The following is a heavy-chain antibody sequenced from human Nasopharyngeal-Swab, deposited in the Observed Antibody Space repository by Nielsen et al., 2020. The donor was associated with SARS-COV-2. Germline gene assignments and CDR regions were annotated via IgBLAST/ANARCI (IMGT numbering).Heavy chain of an antibody. Sequence: GGSLRLSCAASGFTFSNYGMNWVRQAPGKGLEWVANIKQDGSEKYYVDSVKGRFTISRDNAKNSLYLQMNSLRAEDTAVYYCARDNSGGTSVGFDPWGQGTLVTVSS. CDR3: ARDNSGGTSVGFDP. CDR1: GFTFSNYG. D-gene: IGHD2-15*01. V-gene: IGHV3-7*01. CDR2: IKQDGSEK. J-gene: IGHJ5*02.